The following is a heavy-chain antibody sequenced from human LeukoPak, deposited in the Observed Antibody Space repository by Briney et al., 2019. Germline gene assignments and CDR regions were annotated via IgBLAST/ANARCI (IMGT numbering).Heavy chain of an antibody. CDR2: INPNSGDT. V-gene: IGHV1-2*02. D-gene: IGHD2-2*01. J-gene: IGHJ5*02. Sequence: ASVKVPCKASGYTFTGYYMHWVRQAPGQGLEWMGWINPNSGDTNFAQKFQDRVTMTRDTSISTAYMELSSLRSDDTAVYYCARGYCKSTTCYMGVMWLDPWGQGTLVTVSS. CDR3: ARGYCKSTTCYMGVMWLDP. CDR1: GYTFTGYY.